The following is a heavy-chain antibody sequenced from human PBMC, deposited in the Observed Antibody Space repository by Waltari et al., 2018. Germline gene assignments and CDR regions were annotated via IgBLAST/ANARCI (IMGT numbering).Heavy chain of an antibody. CDR1: GESFSGYY. CDR3: ARTGNCSGGSCYYYYYYMDV. D-gene: IGHD2-15*01. Sequence: QVQLQQWGAGLLKPSETLSLTCAVYGESFSGYYWSRIRQPPGTGLEWIGEINHSGSTNYNPSLKSRVTISVDTSKNQFSLKLSSVTAADTAVYYCARTGNCSGGSCYYYYYYMDVWGKGTTVTVSS. V-gene: IGHV4-34*01. CDR2: INHSGST. J-gene: IGHJ6*03.